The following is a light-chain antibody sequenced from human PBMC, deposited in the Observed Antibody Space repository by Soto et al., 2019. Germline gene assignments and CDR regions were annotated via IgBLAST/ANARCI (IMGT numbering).Light chain of an antibody. CDR3: SSFSSSITDV. CDR1: SSDVGGYNF. J-gene: IGLJ1*01. V-gene: IGLV2-14*03. Sequence: QSALTQPASVSGSPGQSITISCTGTSSDVGGYNFVSWYQQHPGKAPKLMIYDVSNRPSEVSNRFSGSKSGSTASLTISGLQAEDEADYYCSSFSSSITDVFGTGTKLTVL. CDR2: DVS.